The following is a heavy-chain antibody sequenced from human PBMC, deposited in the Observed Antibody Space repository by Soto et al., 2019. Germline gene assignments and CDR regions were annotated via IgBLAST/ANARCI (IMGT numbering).Heavy chain of an antibody. V-gene: IGHV4-31*03. J-gene: IGHJ4*02. CDR3: ARGSVVAATLFDY. D-gene: IGHD2-15*01. Sequence: QVQLQESGPGLVXPXXTLSLTCTVSGGSISSGGYYWSWIRQHPGKGLEWIGYIYYSGSTYYNPSLKSRVTISVDTSKNQFSLKLSSVTAADTAVYYCARGSVVAATLFDYWGQGTLVTVSS. CDR1: GGSISSGGYY. CDR2: IYYSGST.